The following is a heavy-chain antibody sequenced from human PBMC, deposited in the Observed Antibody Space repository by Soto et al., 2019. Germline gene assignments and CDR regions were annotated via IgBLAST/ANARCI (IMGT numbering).Heavy chain of an antibody. Sequence: EVQLVESGGGLVQPGGSLRLSCAASGFTFSSYWMHWVRQAPGKGLVWVSRINSDGSSTSYADSVKGRFTISRDNAKNTLYLQMNRLRAEDTAVYYCALYYYGSGSYKATPYFDYWGQGTLVTVSS. D-gene: IGHD3-10*01. CDR3: ALYYYGSGSYKATPYFDY. V-gene: IGHV3-74*01. J-gene: IGHJ4*02. CDR2: INSDGSST. CDR1: GFTFSSYW.